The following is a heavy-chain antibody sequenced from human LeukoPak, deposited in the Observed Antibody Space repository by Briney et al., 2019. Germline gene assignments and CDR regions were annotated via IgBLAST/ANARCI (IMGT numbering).Heavy chain of an antibody. V-gene: IGHV3-23*01. CDR2: ISGSVGST. CDR1: GFTFSSYA. D-gene: IGHD2-15*01. Sequence: GGSLRLSCAASGFTFSSYAMSWVRQAPGTGLEWVSAISGSVGSTYYADSVKGRFTISRDNSKNTLYLQMNSLRAEDTAVYYCAKDRSVVAAVYYYYGMDVWGQGTTVTVSS. J-gene: IGHJ6*02. CDR3: AKDRSVVAAVYYYYGMDV.